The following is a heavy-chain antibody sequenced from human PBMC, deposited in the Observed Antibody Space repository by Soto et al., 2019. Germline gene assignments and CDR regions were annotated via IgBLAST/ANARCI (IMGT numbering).Heavy chain of an antibody. D-gene: IGHD2-21*02. CDR1: GYTFTGYY. Sequence: QVQLVQSGAEVKKPGASVKVSCKASGYTFTGYYMHWVRQAPGQGLEWMGWINPNSGGTNSAQKCQGWGTMTRDTSISTAYRELSRLRSDDTAVYYCARAHCGGDCYSGVDYWGQGTLVTVSS. CDR2: INPNSGGT. J-gene: IGHJ4*02. V-gene: IGHV1-2*04. CDR3: ARAHCGGDCYSGVDY.